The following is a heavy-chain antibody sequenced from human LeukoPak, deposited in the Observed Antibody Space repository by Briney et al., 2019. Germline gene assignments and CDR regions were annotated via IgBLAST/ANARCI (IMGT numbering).Heavy chain of an antibody. Sequence: ASETLSLTCAVSGYSISSGYYWGWIRQPPGKGLEWIGSIYHSGSTYYNPSLKSRVTISVDTSKNQFSLKLSSVTAADTAVYYCARLIATDYFDYWGQGTLVTVSS. CDR2: IYHSGST. CDR1: GYSISSGYY. J-gene: IGHJ4*02. V-gene: IGHV4-38-2*01. CDR3: ARLIATDYFDY. D-gene: IGHD6-13*01.